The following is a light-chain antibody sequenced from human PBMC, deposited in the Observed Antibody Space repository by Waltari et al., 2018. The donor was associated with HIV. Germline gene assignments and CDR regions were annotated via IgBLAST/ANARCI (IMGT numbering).Light chain of an antibody. V-gene: IGKV3-20*01. CDR1: QSLGNTF. CDR2: GAS. Sequence: EIVLTQSPGTLSLSPGDRATLSCRASQSLGNTFLAWYQQKPGQGPRLLIYGASRRATGTPDRFSGSGSGTDFTLTISGLEPEDVAVYYCNQYESSPLTFGPGTKVVVK. J-gene: IGKJ3*01. CDR3: NQYESSPLT.